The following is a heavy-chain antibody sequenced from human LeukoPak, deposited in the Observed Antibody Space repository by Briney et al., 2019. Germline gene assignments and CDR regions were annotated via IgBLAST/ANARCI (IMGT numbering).Heavy chain of an antibody. CDR1: GFTFGDYA. CDR3: TRDPDDYGDYADAFDI. J-gene: IGHJ3*02. Sequence: GGSLRLSCTASGFTFGDYAMSWVRQAPGKGLERVGFIRSKAYGGTTEYAASVKGRFTISRDDSKSIAYLQMNSLKTEDTAVYYCTRDPDDYGDYADAFDIWGQGTMVTVSS. D-gene: IGHD4-17*01. V-gene: IGHV3-49*04. CDR2: IRSKAYGGTT.